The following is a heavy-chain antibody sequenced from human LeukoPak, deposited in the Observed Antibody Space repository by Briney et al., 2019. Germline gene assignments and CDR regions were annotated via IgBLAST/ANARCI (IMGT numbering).Heavy chain of an antibody. CDR2: ISYDASHK. Sequence: GGSLRLSCAASGFTFSSYGMHWVRQTPGKGLEWVAVISYDASHKYYADSVKGRFTVSRDNSKNTLYLQMNSLRAEDTAVYYCAKDPRFEEQVPDAFDIWGQGTMVTVSS. CDR1: GFTFSSYG. CDR3: AKDPRFEEQVPDAFDI. V-gene: IGHV3-30*18. D-gene: IGHD6-13*01. J-gene: IGHJ3*02.